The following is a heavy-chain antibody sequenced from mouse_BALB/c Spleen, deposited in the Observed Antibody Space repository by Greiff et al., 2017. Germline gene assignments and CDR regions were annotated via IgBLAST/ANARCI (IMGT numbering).Heavy chain of an antibody. D-gene: IGHD1-1*01. V-gene: IGHV5-6*01. J-gene: IGHJ4*01. CDR1: GFTFSSYG. CDR2: ISSGGSYT. Sequence: EVQGVESGGGLVKPGGSLKLSCAASGFTFSSYGMSWVRQTPDKRLEWVATISSGGSYTYYPDSVKGRFTISRDNAKNTLYLQMSSLKSEDTAMYYCARQGGSHAMDDWGQGTSVTVSS. CDR3: ARQGGSHAMDD.